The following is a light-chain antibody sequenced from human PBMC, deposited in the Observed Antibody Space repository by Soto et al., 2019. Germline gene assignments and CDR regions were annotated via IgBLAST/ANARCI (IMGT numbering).Light chain of an antibody. Sequence: ELVVTQSPATLSVSPGERATLSCRASQSLSSNLAWYQQKPGQAPRLLIYGASTRATGIPARFSGSGSGTEFTLTISSLQSEDFAVYYCQQYNNSRTFGQGTKVDIK. CDR1: QSLSSN. CDR2: GAS. CDR3: QQYNNSRT. V-gene: IGKV3-15*01. J-gene: IGKJ1*01.